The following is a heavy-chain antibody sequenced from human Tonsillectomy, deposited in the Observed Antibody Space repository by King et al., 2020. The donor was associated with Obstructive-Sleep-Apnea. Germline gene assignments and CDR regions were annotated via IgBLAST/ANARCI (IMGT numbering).Heavy chain of an antibody. CDR3: ARDQGSDWDNWFDP. Sequence: QLQESGPGLVKPSQTLSLTCAISGDSVSSHSVAWNWIRQSPSRGLEWLGRTFYRSRWYNNYAVFVKGRIAINPDTSKNQLSLQLNSVTPEDTAVYYCARDQGSDWDNWFDPWGQGTLVTFSS. V-gene: IGHV6-1*01. CDR2: TFYRSRWYN. D-gene: IGHD6-25*01. CDR1: GDSVSSHSVA. J-gene: IGHJ5*02.